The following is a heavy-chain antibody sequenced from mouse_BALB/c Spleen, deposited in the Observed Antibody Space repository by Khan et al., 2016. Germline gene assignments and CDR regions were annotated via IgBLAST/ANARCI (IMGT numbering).Heavy chain of an antibody. CDR1: GFNIKDTY. CDR3: ASRALTPLYFVV. CDR2: IDPANGNT. J-gene: IGHJ1*01. V-gene: IGHV14-3*02. Sequence: VQLKESGAELVKPGASVKLSCTASGFNIKDTYMHWVKQRPEQGLEWIGRIDPANGNTYYDPKFQGKATITADNSSNTAYLQLSSLTSEDTAVSSGASRALTPLYFVVWCAGTTVTVSS.